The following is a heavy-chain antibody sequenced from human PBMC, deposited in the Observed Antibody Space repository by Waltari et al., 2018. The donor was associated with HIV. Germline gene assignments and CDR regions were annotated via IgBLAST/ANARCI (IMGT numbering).Heavy chain of an antibody. CDR3: ARGIFGGNPGY. CDR2: IHSTGST. D-gene: IGHD2-15*01. V-gene: IGHV4-59*01. CDR1: GGSITSYI. Sequence: QLQLRESGPGLVKPFETVALNCPVSGGSITSYIWSWYRQPPAKGLEWIGYIHSTGSTNYSPSLKSRVTISVDTSKTFFSLQLNSVTAADTAIYYCARGIFGGNPGYWGRGTLITVSS. J-gene: IGHJ4*02.